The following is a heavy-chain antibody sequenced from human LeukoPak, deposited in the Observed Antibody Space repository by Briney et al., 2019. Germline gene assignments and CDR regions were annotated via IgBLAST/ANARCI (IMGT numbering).Heavy chain of an antibody. V-gene: IGHV7-4-1*02. D-gene: IGHD5-18*01. Sequence: ASVKVSCKASGYTFTSYAMNWVRQAPGQGLEWMGWINTNTGNPTYAQGFTGRFVFSLDTSVSTAYLQISSLKAEDTAVYYCARSSRRYSYGYPYYFDYWGQGTLVTVFS. CDR1: GYTFTSYA. J-gene: IGHJ4*02. CDR2: INTNTGNP. CDR3: ARSSRRYSYGYPYYFDY.